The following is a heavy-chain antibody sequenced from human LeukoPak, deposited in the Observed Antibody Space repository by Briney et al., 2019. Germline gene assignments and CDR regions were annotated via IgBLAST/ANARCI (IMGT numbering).Heavy chain of an antibody. V-gene: IGHV3-66*01. J-gene: IGHJ4*02. CDR1: GFTVSINY. CDR3: ARVRSSGWYAYFDY. Sequence: GGSLRLSCAASGFTVSINYMSWVRQAPGKGLEWVSVIYSGGSTYYADSVKGRFTISRDNSKNTLYLQMNSLRAEDTAVYYCARVRSSGWYAYFDYWGQGTLVTVSS. CDR2: IYSGGST. D-gene: IGHD6-19*01.